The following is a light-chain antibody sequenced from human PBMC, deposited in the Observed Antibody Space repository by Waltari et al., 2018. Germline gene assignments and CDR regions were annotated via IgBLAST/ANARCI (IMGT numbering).Light chain of an antibody. V-gene: IGLV4-69*01. CDR3: ETGGHGTWV. CDR2: VNSDGSH. Sequence: QLVLTQSPSASASLGASVKLTCTLISGHSSNIIAWLQQRPERGPRYLMKVNSDGSHYKGDDIPDRFSGSSSGAERYLTISSLQSEDEADYYCETGGHGTWVFGGGTKLTVL. J-gene: IGLJ3*02. CDR1: SGHSSNI.